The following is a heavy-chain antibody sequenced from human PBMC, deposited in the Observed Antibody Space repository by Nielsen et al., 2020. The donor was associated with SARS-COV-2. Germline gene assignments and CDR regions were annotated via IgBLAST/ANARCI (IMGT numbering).Heavy chain of an antibody. CDR3: ARHFDYGSGSYPFDY. V-gene: IGHV4-34*01. Sequence: ESLKISCAASGFTFSSYGMHWIRQPPGKGLEWIGEINHSGSTNYNPSLKSRVTISVDTSKNQFSLKLSSVTAADTAVYYCARHFDYGSGSYPFDYWGQGTLVTVSS. J-gene: IGHJ4*02. D-gene: IGHD3-10*01. CDR2: INHSGST. CDR1: GFTFSSYG.